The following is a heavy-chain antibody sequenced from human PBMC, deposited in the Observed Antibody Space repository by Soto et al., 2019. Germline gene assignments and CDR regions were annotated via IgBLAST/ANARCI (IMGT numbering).Heavy chain of an antibody. D-gene: IGHD2-8*01. CDR3: ARDGCTNGVCYTPYNWFDP. Sequence: ASVKVSCKASGGTFSSYAISWVRQAPGQGLEWMGGIIPIFGTANYAQKFQGRVTITGDKSTSTTYMELSSLRSEDTAVYYCARDGCTNGVCYTPYNWFDPWGQGTLVTVSS. V-gene: IGHV1-69*06. CDR1: GGTFSSYA. CDR2: IIPIFGTA. J-gene: IGHJ5*02.